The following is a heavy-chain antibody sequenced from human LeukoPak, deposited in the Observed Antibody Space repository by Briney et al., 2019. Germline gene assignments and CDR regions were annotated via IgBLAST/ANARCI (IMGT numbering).Heavy chain of an antibody. CDR2: IWYDGSIK. CDR1: GFTFSSYG. CDR3: ARDRCTNGVCYYDY. V-gene: IGHV3-33*01. Sequence: GRSLRLSCAASGFTFSSYGMHWVRQAPGKGLEWVAVIWYDGSIKYYGDSVRGRFTISRDNPKNTLYLQMNSLRAEDTAVYYCARDRCTNGVCYYDYWGQGTLVTVSS. D-gene: IGHD2-8*01. J-gene: IGHJ4*02.